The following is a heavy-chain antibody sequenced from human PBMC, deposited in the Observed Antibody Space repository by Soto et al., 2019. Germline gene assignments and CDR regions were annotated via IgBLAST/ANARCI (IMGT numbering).Heavy chain of an antibody. D-gene: IGHD4-17*01. Sequence: GGSLRLSCAASGFTFSSYVMSWVRQAPGKGLEWVSTISGTGDSTYYADSVKGQFTISRDNAKNSLYLQMNSLRAEDTAVYYCARGYTVTGAFDIWGQGTMVTVSS. CDR1: GFTFSSYV. J-gene: IGHJ3*02. CDR2: ISGTGDST. CDR3: ARGYTVTGAFDI. V-gene: IGHV3-21*01.